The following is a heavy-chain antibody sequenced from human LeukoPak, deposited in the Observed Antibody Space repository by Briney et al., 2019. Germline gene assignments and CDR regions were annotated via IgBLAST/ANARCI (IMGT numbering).Heavy chain of an antibody. Sequence: ASVKVSCKVSGYTLTELSMHWVRQAPGKGLEWMGGFDPEDGETIYAQKFQGRVTMTEDTSTDTAYMELSSLRSKDTAVYYCARFLGGSYGMDVWGQGTTVTVSS. CDR1: GYTLTELS. V-gene: IGHV1-24*01. CDR2: FDPEDGET. CDR3: ARFLGGSYGMDV. J-gene: IGHJ6*02. D-gene: IGHD3-3*01.